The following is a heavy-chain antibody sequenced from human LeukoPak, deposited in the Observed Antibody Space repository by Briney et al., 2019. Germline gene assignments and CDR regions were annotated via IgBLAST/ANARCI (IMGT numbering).Heavy chain of an antibody. J-gene: IGHJ6*02. CDR3: AXXXXDYYYGMGV. V-gene: IGHV1-2*02. CDR1: GYTFTGYY. Sequence: ASVKVSCKASGYTFTGYYMHWVRQAPGQGLEWMGWINPNSGGTNYAQKFQGRVTMTRDTSISTAYMELSRLRSDDTAVYYCAXXXXDYYYGMGVWGQGTTVTVSS. CDR2: INPNSGGT.